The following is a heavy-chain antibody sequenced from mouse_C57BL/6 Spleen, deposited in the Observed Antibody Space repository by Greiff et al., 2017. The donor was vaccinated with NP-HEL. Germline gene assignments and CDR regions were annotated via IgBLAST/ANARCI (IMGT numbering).Heavy chain of an antibody. V-gene: IGHV2-2*01. CDR2: IWSGGST. Sequence: VQLQQSGPGLVQPSQSLSITCTVSGFSLTSYGVHWVRQSPGKGLEWLGVIWSGGSTDYNAAFISRLSISKDNSKSQVFFKMNSLQADDTAIYYCARTDDYDWFAYWGQGTLVTVSA. CDR3: ARTDDYDWFAY. CDR1: GFSLTSYG. D-gene: IGHD2-4*01. J-gene: IGHJ3*01.